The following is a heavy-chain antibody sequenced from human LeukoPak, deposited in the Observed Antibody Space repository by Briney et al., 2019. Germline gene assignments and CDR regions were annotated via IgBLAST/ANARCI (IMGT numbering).Heavy chain of an antibody. Sequence: SQTLSLTFVISGDSVSSNSAAWNWLRQSPSRGLEWLGRTYYRSKWYSDYAVPVESRIIINPDTSKNLFSLQLNSVTPEDTAIYYCAREVDIVVVTAANFDRWGQGTLVTVSS. J-gene: IGHJ4*02. CDR2: TYYRSKWYS. CDR3: AREVDIVVVTAANFDR. CDR1: GDSVSSNSAA. V-gene: IGHV6-1*01. D-gene: IGHD2-21*02.